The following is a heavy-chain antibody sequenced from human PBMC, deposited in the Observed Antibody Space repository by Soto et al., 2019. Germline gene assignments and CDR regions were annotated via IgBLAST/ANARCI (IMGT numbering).Heavy chain of an antibody. CDR2: IYYTGST. D-gene: IGHD4-17*01. J-gene: IGHJ4*02. V-gene: IGHV4-59*01. CDR3: TRVGGYYGDYPNFDY. Sequence: SETLSLTCTVSGSSISPYYWSWIRQPPGKGLEWIGYIYYTGSTKYNPSLKGRVTISLGTSRNQVSLKLSSVTAADTAVYYCTRVGGYYGDYPNFDYRGPGTLVTVSS. CDR1: GSSISPYY.